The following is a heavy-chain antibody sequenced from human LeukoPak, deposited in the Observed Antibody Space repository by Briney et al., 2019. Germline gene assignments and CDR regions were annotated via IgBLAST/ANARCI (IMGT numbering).Heavy chain of an antibody. J-gene: IGHJ4*02. CDR1: DYSISSGYY. V-gene: IGHV4-38-2*02. CDR2: ISHSGTT. CDR3: EREGDVLGATIDS. Sequence: SETLSLTCVASDYSISSGYYWGWIRQPPGKGLEWIGSISHSGTTCYNPSFKSRITISLDTSKNQFSLKLRSVTAADTAFYYCEREGDVLGATIDSWGQGTLVTVSS. D-gene: IGHD1-26*01.